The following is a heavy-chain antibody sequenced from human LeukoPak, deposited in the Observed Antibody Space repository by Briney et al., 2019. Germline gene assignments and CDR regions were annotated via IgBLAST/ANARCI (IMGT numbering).Heavy chain of an antibody. V-gene: IGHV3-23*01. Sequence: PGGSLRLSCAASGFTFSSYAMSWVRQAPGKGLEWVPAISGSGGSTYYADSVKGRFTISRDNSKNTLYLQMNSLRAEDTAVYYCAKGGEGLYSSGPDDYWGQGTLVTVSS. J-gene: IGHJ4*02. CDR2: ISGSGGST. D-gene: IGHD6-19*01. CDR3: AKGGEGLYSSGPDDY. CDR1: GFTFSSYA.